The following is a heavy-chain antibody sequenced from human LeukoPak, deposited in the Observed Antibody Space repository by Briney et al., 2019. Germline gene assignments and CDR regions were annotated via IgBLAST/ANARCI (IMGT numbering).Heavy chain of an antibody. V-gene: IGHV3-7*01. D-gene: IGHD2-2*01. CDR3: ARDPRSSTSFANWFDP. Sequence: GGSLRLSCAASGFTFSSYWMSWVRQAPGRGLEWVAYIKQDGSEKYHVDSVKGRFTISRDNAKNSLYLQMNSLRAEDTAVYYCARDPRSSTSFANWFDPWGQGTLVTVSS. CDR2: IKQDGSEK. CDR1: GFTFSSYW. J-gene: IGHJ5*02.